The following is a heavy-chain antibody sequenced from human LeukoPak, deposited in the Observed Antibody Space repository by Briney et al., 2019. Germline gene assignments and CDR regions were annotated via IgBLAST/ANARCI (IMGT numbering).Heavy chain of an antibody. CDR3: AKEGVPDYYDSSGSTRWFDP. CDR1: GFTFSSYA. V-gene: IGHV3-23*01. Sequence: GGSLRLSCAASGFTFSSYAMSWVRQAPGKGLEWVSDISGSGGSTYYADSVKGRFTISRDNSKNTLYLQMNSLRAEDTAVYYCAKEGVPDYYDSSGSTRWFDPWGQGTLVTVSS. CDR2: ISGSGGST. J-gene: IGHJ5*02. D-gene: IGHD3-22*01.